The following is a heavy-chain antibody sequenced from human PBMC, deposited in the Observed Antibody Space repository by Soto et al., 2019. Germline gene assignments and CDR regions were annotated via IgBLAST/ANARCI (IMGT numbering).Heavy chain of an antibody. V-gene: IGHV1-2*02. CDR2: INPDSGAT. CDR1: GYSFTGYY. CDR3: ARGDYGTGGYPFPYFDN. D-gene: IGHD2-8*02. J-gene: IGHJ4*02. Sequence: HEHLVQSGAEVKRPGASLKVSCKASGYSFTGYYIHWVRQAPGQGLEWMGWINPDSGATNYAQNFQGRVTLTRDTAISTASMDLTSLTSDDTAVYYCARGDYGTGGYPFPYFDNWGQGTLVIVSS.